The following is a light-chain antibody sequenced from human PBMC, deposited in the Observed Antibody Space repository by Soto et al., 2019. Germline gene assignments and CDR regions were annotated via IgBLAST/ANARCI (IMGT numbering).Light chain of an antibody. J-gene: IGKJ1*01. V-gene: IGKV1-39*01. CDR3: QQSYSTPQT. CDR2: AAS. Sequence: IHMSHSPSSLSASLGDIVTITCRASQSISSYLNWYQQKPGKAPKLLIYAASSLQSGVPSRFSGSGSGTDFTLTISSLQPDDFATYYCQQSYSTPQTFGQGTKVDIK. CDR1: QSISSY.